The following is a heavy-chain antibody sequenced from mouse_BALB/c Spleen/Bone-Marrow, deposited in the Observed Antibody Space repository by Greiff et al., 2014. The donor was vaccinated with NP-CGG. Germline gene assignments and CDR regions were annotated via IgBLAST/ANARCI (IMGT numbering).Heavy chain of an antibody. D-gene: IGHD1-1*01. CDR1: GFNIKDTY. J-gene: IGHJ4*01. Sequence: VQLQQPGAELVKPGASVKLSCTASGFNIKDTYMHWVKQRPEQGLEWIGRIDPANANTKYDPKFQDKATITADTSSNTAYLQLSSLTSEDTAVYYCAFYYGDVMDYWGQGTSVPVSS. CDR2: IDPANANT. CDR3: AFYYGDVMDY. V-gene: IGHV14-3*02.